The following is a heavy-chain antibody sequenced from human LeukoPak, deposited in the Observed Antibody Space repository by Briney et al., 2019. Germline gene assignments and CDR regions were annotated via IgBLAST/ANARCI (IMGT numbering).Heavy chain of an antibody. D-gene: IGHD1-26*01. V-gene: IGHV3-23*01. CDR1: GFTFSSYA. CDR3: AKDRGRGIVGATTGVWDY. CDR2: ISGSGGST. Sequence: PGGSLRLSCAASGFTFSSYAMSWVRQAPGKGLEWVSAISGSGGSTYYADSVKGRFTISRDNSKNTLYLQMNSLRAEDTAVYYCAKDRGRGIVGATTGVWDYWGQGTLVTVSS. J-gene: IGHJ4*02.